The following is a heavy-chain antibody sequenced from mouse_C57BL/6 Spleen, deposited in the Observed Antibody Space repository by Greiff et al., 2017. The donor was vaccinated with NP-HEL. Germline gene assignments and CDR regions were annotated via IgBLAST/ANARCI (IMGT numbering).Heavy chain of an antibody. CDR2: IDPETGGT. CDR3: TRVRFMDY. D-gene: IGHD1-1*01. J-gene: IGHJ4*01. Sequence: QVHVKQSGAELVRPGASVTLSCKASGYTFTDYEMHWVKQTPVHGLEWIGAIDPETGGTAYNQKFKGKAILTSDKSSSTAYMELRSLTSEDCAVYYCTRVRFMDYWGQGTSVTVSS. CDR1: GYTFTDYE. V-gene: IGHV1-15*01.